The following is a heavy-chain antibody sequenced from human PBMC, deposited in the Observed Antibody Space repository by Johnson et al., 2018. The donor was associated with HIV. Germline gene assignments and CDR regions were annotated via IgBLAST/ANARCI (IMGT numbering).Heavy chain of an antibody. CDR1: GFTFSSYG. J-gene: IGHJ3*02. CDR2: ISYDGSNK. CDR3: AKDGDLTGTDAFDI. V-gene: IGHV3-30*18. D-gene: IGHD1/OR15-1a*01. Sequence: QVQLVESGGGLVRPGGSLRLSCAASGFTFSSYGMHWVRQAPGKGLEWVAVISYDGSNKYYADSVKGRFTISRDNSKNTLHLQMNSLRAEDTAVYYCAKDGDLTGTDAFDIWGQGTMVTVSS.